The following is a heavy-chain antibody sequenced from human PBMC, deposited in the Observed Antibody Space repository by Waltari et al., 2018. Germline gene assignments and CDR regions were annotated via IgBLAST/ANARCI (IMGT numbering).Heavy chain of an antibody. V-gene: IGHV3-21*01. CDR1: GFTFSSFS. Sequence: EVQLVESGGGLVKPGGSLRLSCAASGFTFSSFSTNGVRQAPGKGLEWVSSISSSSSYIYYADSVKGRFTISRDNAKNSLYLQMNSLRAEDTAVYYCARDKSIAADYWGQGTLVTVSS. D-gene: IGHD6-6*01. J-gene: IGHJ4*02. CDR2: ISSSSSYI. CDR3: ARDKSIAADY.